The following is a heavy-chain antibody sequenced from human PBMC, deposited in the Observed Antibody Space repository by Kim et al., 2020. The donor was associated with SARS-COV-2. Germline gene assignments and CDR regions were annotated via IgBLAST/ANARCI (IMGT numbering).Heavy chain of an antibody. Sequence: GGSLRLSCIASGFTFGDYAMSWVRQAPGKGLEWVGFIRSKAYGGTTEYAASVKGRFTISRDDSKSIADLQMNSLKIEDTAVYHCTRVSGGPGHWGQGTLVTVSS. CDR2: IRSKAYGGTT. J-gene: IGHJ4*02. CDR3: TRVSGGPGH. D-gene: IGHD2-15*01. CDR1: GFTFGDYA. V-gene: IGHV3-49*04.